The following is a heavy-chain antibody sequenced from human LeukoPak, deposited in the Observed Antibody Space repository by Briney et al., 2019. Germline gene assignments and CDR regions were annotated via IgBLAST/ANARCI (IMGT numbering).Heavy chain of an antibody. Sequence: GGSLRLSCAASGFSVSNNYMSWVRQAPGKGLEWVSVIYSGGSTFYADSVKGRFTISRDNSKNTLYLQMNSLRAEDTAVYYCTRDLPPVYWGQGTLVTVSS. J-gene: IGHJ4*02. D-gene: IGHD5/OR15-5a*01. CDR3: TRDLPPVY. CDR1: GFSVSNNY. CDR2: IYSGGST. V-gene: IGHV3-66*01.